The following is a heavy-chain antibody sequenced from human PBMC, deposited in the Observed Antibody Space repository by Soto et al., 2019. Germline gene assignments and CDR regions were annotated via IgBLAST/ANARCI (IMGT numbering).Heavy chain of an antibody. D-gene: IGHD3-3*01. CDR3: ARTLRFLVPSAFDI. V-gene: IGHV5-10-1*01. CDR2: IDPSDSYT. CDR1: GYSFTSYW. J-gene: IGHJ3*02. Sequence: PVESLKISCSGSGYSFTSYWISWVRQMPGKGLEWMGRIDPSDSYTNYSPSFQGHVTISADKSISTAYLQWSSLKASDTAMYYCARTLRFLVPSAFDIWGQGTMVTASS.